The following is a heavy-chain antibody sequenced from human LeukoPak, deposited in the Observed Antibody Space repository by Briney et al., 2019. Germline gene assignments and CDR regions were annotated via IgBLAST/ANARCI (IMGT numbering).Heavy chain of an antibody. CDR2: IIPIFGTA. D-gene: IGHD2-8*02. J-gene: IGHJ4*02. CDR3: SGGPYYFDY. CDR1: GGTFSSYA. V-gene: IGHV1-69*05. Sequence: ASVKVSCKASGGTFSSYAISWVRQAPGQGLEWMGGIIPIFGTANYAQKFQGRVTMTRDTSTSTVYMELSSLRSEDTAVYYCSGGPYYFDYWGQGTLVTVSS.